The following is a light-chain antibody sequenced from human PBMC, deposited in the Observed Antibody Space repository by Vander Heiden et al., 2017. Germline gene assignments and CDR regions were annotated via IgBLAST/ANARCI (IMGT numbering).Light chain of an antibody. V-gene: IGLV1-47*01. Sequence: QSVLTQPPSASGTPGQRVTISCSGSSSNIGSNYVYWYQQLPGTAPKLLMYSSNQRPSWVPDRFSGSKSGTSASLAISGLRSEDEADYYCASWDDSLSGRVFGGGTKLTVL. CDR2: SSN. J-gene: IGLJ3*02. CDR1: SSNIGSNY. CDR3: ASWDDSLSGRV.